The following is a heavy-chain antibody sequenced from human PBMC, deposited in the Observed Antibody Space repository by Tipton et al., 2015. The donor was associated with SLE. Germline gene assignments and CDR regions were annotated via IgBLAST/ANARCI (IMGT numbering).Heavy chain of an antibody. V-gene: IGHV1-18*01. J-gene: IGHJ4*02. CDR1: GFTFSSHG. CDR2: ISPHTGDT. D-gene: IGHD4-11*01. CDR3: ARDRGSYRNFVDY. Sequence: QLVQSGAEVKKPGASVKVSCKASGFTFSSHGINWVRQAPGQGLEWMGWISPHTGDTRYAQKFQGRVTLTTDTPTSTAYMEMRRLRSNDTAVYYCARDRGSYRNFVDYWGQGTLVTVSS.